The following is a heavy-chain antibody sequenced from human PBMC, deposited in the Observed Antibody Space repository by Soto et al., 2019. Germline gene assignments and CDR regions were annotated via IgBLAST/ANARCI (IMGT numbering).Heavy chain of an antibody. CDR2: ISAYNGNT. J-gene: IGHJ3*02. D-gene: IGHD1-26*01. Sequence: QVQLVQSGAEVKKPGASVKVSCKASGYTFTSYGISWVRQAPGQGLEWMGWISAYNGNTNYAQKLQGRVTMTTDTSTSTAYMELRSLRSDDTAVYYCARGADHREVGATEGDAFDIWGQGTMVTVSS. CDR3: ARGADHREVGATEGDAFDI. CDR1: GYTFTSYG. V-gene: IGHV1-18*04.